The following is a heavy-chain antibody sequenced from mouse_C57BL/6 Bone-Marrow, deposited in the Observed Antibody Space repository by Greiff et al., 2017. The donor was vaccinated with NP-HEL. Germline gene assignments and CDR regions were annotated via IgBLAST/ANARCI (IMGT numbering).Heavy chain of an antibody. CDR3: ARVSTGTGYAMDY. Sequence: EVKLMESGGGLVQSGRSLRLSCATSGFTFSDFYMEWVRPAPGKGLEWIAASRNKANDYTTEYSASLKGRFSVSRDTSQSILYLQMNALRAEDTAICYCARVSTGTGYAMDYWGQGTSVTVSS. CDR1: GFTFSDFY. D-gene: IGHD4-1*02. J-gene: IGHJ4*01. V-gene: IGHV7-1*01. CDR2: SRNKANDYTT.